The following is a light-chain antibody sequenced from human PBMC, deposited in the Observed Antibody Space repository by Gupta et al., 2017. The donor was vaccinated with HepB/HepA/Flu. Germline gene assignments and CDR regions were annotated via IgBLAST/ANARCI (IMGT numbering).Light chain of an antibody. CDR3: QQRSKWPRT. CDR2: DGS. V-gene: IGKV3-11*01. CDR1: QNIRTS. Sequence: EIVLTQSPATLALSPGERVTLSCRASQNIRTSLAWYQHKPGLAPRLLIYDGSNRATSVPARFAGSGSGTDFTLAISSREPEDFAVYYCQQRSKWPRTFGQGTMVEI. J-gene: IGKJ1*01.